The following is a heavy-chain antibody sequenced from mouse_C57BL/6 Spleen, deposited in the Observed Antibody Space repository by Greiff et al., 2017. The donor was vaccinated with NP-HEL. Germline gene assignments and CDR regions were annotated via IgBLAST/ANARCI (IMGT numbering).Heavy chain of an antibody. CDR1: GYTFTSYD. Sequence: VQVVESGPELVKPGASVKLSCKASGYTFTSYDINWVKQRPGQGLEWIGWIYPRDGSTKYNEKFKGKATLTVDTSSSTAYMELHSLTSEDSAVYFCAMGDYDGSKGWFAYWGQGTLVTVSA. J-gene: IGHJ3*01. CDR2: IYPRDGST. CDR3: AMGDYDGSKGWFAY. D-gene: IGHD1-1*01. V-gene: IGHV1-85*01.